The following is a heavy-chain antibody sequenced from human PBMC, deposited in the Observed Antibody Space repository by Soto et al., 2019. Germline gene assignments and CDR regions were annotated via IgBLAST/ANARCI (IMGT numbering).Heavy chain of an antibody. CDR3: AKSWQLFDY. CDR2: ICYDGGNT. J-gene: IGHJ4*02. Sequence: GGSLRLSCAASGFTFSSYAMHWVRQAPGKGLEWVSAICYDGGNTYYADSVKGRFTISRDNSKNTLYLQMNSLRAEDTAVYYCAKSWQLFDYWGQGTLVTVSS. CDR1: GFTFSSYA. D-gene: IGHD6-13*01. V-gene: IGHV3-30-3*02.